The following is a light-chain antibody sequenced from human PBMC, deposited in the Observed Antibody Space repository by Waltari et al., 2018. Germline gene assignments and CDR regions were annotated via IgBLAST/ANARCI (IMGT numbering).Light chain of an antibody. Sequence: SCRASESVTRTLAWYQQKPGQAPRLRIYGAANRATGIPDRFSGSGSGTDFSLTISRLEPEDFAVYYCQHYLRLPATFGQGTKVEIK. CDR3: QHYLRLPAT. CDR2: GAA. V-gene: IGKV3-20*01. J-gene: IGKJ1*01. CDR1: ESVTRT.